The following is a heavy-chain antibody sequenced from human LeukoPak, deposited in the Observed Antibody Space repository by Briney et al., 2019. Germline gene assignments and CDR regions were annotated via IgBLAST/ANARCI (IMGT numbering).Heavy chain of an antibody. Sequence: ASVKVSCKASGYTFTSYYMHWVRQAPGQGLEWMGIINPSGGSTSYAQKFQGRVTMTRDMSTSTVYMELSSLRSEDTAVYYCARVYRGYDFWSGYSEAFDIWGQGTMVTVSS. D-gene: IGHD3-3*01. CDR3: ARVYRGYDFWSGYSEAFDI. CDR1: GYTFTSYY. V-gene: IGHV1-46*01. J-gene: IGHJ3*02. CDR2: INPSGGST.